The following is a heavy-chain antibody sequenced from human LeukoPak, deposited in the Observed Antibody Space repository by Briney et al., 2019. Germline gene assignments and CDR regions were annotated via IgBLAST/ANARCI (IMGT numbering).Heavy chain of an antibody. CDR2: FSGSGCST. D-gene: IGHD2-2*01. CDR3: AKSARYCSSTSCYYYYYYGMDV. CDR1: GFTFRSYA. V-gene: IGHV3-23*01. J-gene: IGHJ6*02. Sequence: GGSLRLSCAASGFTFRSYAMSWVRQAPGKGLEWVSAFSGSGCSTYYADSVRGRFTIPRDNSKNTLYLQMNSLRAEDTTVYYCAKSARYCSSTSCYYYYYYGMDVWGQGTTVTVFS.